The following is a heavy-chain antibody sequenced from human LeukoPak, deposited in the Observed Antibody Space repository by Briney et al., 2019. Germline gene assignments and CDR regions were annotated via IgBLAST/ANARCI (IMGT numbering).Heavy chain of an antibody. Sequence: SETLSLTCTVSGGSISSSSYYWGWIRQPPGKGLEWIGSIYYSGSTYYNPSLKSRVTISVDTSKNQFSLKLSSVTAADTAVYYCARDYLMDSIAVAGTVDYWGQGTLVTVSS. D-gene: IGHD6-19*01. J-gene: IGHJ4*02. CDR2: IYYSGST. CDR1: GGSISSSSYY. V-gene: IGHV4-39*07. CDR3: ARDYLMDSIAVAGTVDY.